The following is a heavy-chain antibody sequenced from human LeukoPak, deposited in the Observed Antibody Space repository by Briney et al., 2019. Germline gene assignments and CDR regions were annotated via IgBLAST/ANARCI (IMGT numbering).Heavy chain of an antibody. CDR3: ARDRVWQLVPPYYYYYYGMDV. CDR1: GFTFSSYA. V-gene: IGHV3-30-3*01. D-gene: IGHD6-13*01. J-gene: IGHJ6*02. Sequence: GSLRLSCAASGFTFSSYAMHWVRQAPGKGLEWVAVISYDGSNKYYADSVKGRFTISRDNSKNTLYLQMSSLRAEDTAVYYCARDRVWQLVPPYYYYYYGMDVWGQGTTVTVSS. CDR2: ISYDGSNK.